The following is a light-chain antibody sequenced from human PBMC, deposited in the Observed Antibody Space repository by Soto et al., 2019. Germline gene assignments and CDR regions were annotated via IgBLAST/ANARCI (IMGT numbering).Light chain of an antibody. V-gene: IGLV2-14*01. J-gene: IGLJ1*01. Sequence: QSVLTQPASVSGSPGQSITISCNGTSSDDGGHDYVSWYQQHPGKAPKLTIFEVSNRPSGVSNRFSGSKAGNTASLTISGLQXEDEADYYCSSYTDSNSFDVCGSGTKV. CDR3: SSYTDSNSFDV. CDR2: EVS. CDR1: SSDDGGHDY.